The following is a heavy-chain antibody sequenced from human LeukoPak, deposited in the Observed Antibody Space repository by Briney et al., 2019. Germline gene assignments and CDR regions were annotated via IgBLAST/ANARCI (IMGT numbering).Heavy chain of an antibody. D-gene: IGHD2-15*01. Sequence: SETLSLSCTISGGSINNCHWSWIRRPAGKGLEWIGRISASGSTTYNPSLKSRVTMSVDTSENQFSLNLSSVTAADTAVYYCARDVVGTWDNWFDPWGQGTLVTVSS. CDR2: ISASGST. CDR3: ARDVVGTWDNWFDP. CDR1: GGSINNCH. V-gene: IGHV4-4*07. J-gene: IGHJ5*02.